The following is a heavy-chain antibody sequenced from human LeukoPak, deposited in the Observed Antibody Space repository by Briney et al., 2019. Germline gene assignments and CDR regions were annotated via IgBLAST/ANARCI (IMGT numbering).Heavy chain of an antibody. Sequence: PSETLSLTCTVSGGSISTYYWSWIRQPPGKGLEWIGYIYNSGSTNYNPSLKSRLTISVDTSKNQFSLKLSSVTAADTAVYYCARGRQYSSSWYYYWGQGTLVTVSS. J-gene: IGHJ4*02. CDR2: IYNSGST. CDR3: ARGRQYSSSWYYY. CDR1: GGSISTYY. V-gene: IGHV4-59*12. D-gene: IGHD6-13*01.